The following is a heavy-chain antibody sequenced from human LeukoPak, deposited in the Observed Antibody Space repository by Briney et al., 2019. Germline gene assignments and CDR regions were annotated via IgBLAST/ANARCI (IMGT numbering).Heavy chain of an antibody. CDR3: VGATGSNPYYFDY. CDR1: GASISSSGLY. Sequence: SQTLSLTCTVSGASISSSGLYWSWIRQLPGKGLEWIGYMYHSGSTNYNQPLMSRLNISLDTSKNHFSLKLTSVSAADTAGLYFVGATGSNPYYFDYWGQGTLITVSS. J-gene: IGHJ4*02. CDR2: MYHSGST. V-gene: IGHV4-30-4*08. D-gene: IGHD1-14*01.